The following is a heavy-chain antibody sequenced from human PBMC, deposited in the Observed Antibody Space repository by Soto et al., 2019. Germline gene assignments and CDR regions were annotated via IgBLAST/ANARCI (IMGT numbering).Heavy chain of an antibody. CDR2: ISSSGST. D-gene: IGHD3-10*01. CDR1: DGSFSDYY. CDR3: SRGLRASYGVRLSYSYYGMDV. Sequence: SETLSLTCSIYDGSFSDYYWGWIRQSPGKGLEWIAEISSSGSTNYNPSLKSRVTISVDTSKNQFSLKLGSVTAADTAVYYCSRGLRASYGVRLSYSYYGMDVWGQGTTVTVS. J-gene: IGHJ6*02. V-gene: IGHV4-34*01.